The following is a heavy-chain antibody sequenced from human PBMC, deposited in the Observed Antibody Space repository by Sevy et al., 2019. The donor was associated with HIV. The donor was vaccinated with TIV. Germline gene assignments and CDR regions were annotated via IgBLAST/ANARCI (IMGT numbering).Heavy chain of an antibody. CDR2: IYYSGST. Sequence: SETLSLTCTVSGGSISSSSYYWGWIRQPPGKGLEWIGSIYYSGSTHYNPSLKSRVTISVETSKNQFSLKLSSVTAADTAVYYCARSEYSSSNWFDPWGQGTLVTVSS. V-gene: IGHV4-39*01. J-gene: IGHJ5*02. CDR1: GGSISSSSYY. CDR3: ARSEYSSSNWFDP. D-gene: IGHD6-6*01.